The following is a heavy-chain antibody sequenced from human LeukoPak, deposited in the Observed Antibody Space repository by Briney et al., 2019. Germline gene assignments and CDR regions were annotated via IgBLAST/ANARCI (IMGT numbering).Heavy chain of an antibody. CDR1: GFTFSSYA. V-gene: IGHV3-74*01. CDR2: INSDGSST. D-gene: IGHD2-15*01. Sequence: GGSLRLSCAASGFTFSSYAMSWVRQAPGKGLEWVSRINSDGSSTSYADSVKGRFTISRDNAKNTLYLQMNSLRAEDTAVYYCARGVVDPNYYYYGMDVWGQGTTVTVSS. J-gene: IGHJ6*02. CDR3: ARGVVDPNYYYYGMDV.